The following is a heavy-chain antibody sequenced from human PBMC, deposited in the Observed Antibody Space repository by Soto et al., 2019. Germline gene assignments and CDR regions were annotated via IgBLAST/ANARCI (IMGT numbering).Heavy chain of an antibody. CDR2: IYPGDSDT. V-gene: IGHV5-51*01. J-gene: IGHJ6*03. CDR3: ARSDYNRHHYYYYYMDV. D-gene: IGHD3-22*01. Sequence: GESLKISCKGSGYSFTSYWIGWVRQMPGKGLEWMGIIYPGDSDTRYSPSFQGQVTISADKSISTAYLQWSSLKASDTAMYYCARSDYNRHHYYYYYMDVWGKGTTVTVSS. CDR1: GYSFTSYW.